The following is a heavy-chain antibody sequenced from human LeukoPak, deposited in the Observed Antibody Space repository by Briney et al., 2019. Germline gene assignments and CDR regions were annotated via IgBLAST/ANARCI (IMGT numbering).Heavy chain of an antibody. CDR2: IKQDGSEK. V-gene: IGHV3-7*01. J-gene: IGHJ6*04. CDR1: GFTFSSYW. D-gene: IGHD3-10*01. CDR3: ARVRGSNATDV. Sequence: GGSLRLSCAASGFTFSSYWMSWVRQAPGKGLEWVANIKQDGSEKYYVDSVRGRFTISRDNAKNSLYLQMNSLRAEDTAVYYCARVRGSNATDVWGKGTTVTVSS.